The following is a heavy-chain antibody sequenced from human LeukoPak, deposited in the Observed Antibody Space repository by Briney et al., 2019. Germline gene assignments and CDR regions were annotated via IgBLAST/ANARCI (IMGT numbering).Heavy chain of an antibody. D-gene: IGHD2-2*01. V-gene: IGHV1-18*01. CDR2: INAYNGNT. CDR3: ARGLLDALPDY. Sequence: ASVKVSCKASGYTFTSYAIRWVRQAPGQGLEWMGWINAYNGNTNYAQELQGRVTITTDTSTGTAYMELRSLRSEDTAVYYCARGLLDALPDYWGQGTLVSVSS. J-gene: IGHJ4*02. CDR1: GYTFTSYA.